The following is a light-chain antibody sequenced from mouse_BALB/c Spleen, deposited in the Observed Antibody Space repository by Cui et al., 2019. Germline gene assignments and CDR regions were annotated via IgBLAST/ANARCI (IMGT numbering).Light chain of an antibody. Sequence: DIVMTQSHKFMSTSVGDRVSITCKASQDVGTAVAWYQQKPGQSPKLLIYWASTRHTGVPHRFTGSGSGTDFTLTISNVQSEDLADYFCQQYSSYPLAFGAGTKLELK. V-gene: IGKV6-23*01. J-gene: IGKJ5*01. CDR2: WAS. CDR3: QQYSSYPLA. CDR1: QDVGTA.